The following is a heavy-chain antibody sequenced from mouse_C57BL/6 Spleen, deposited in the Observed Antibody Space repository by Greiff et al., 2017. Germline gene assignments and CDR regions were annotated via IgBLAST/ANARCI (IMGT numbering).Heavy chain of an antibody. Sequence: VHVKQSGAELVRPGASVTLSCTASGFNIKDDYMHWVKQRPEQGLEWIGWIDPENGDTEYASKFQGKATITADTSSNTAYLQLSSLTSEDTAVYYCTTDLDYWGQGTTLTVSS. CDR2: IDPENGDT. J-gene: IGHJ2*01. V-gene: IGHV14-4*01. CDR3: TTDLDY. CDR1: GFNIKDDY.